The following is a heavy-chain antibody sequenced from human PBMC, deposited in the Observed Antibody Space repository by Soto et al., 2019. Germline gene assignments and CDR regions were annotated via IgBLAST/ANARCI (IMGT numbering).Heavy chain of an antibody. CDR3: GRGGGPYVWFNEF. D-gene: IGHD3-16*01. J-gene: IGHJ4*02. CDR2: IIPVFGTP. V-gene: IGHV1-69*01. CDR1: GGLFSSFA. Sequence: VKVSCKDSGGLFSSFAISWVRQAPGQGLEWLGGIIPVFGTPTYAEKFQGRLTITADESTNTAYMELSSLRSGDTAVCYCGRGGGPYVWFNEFWGQGTLVTVSS.